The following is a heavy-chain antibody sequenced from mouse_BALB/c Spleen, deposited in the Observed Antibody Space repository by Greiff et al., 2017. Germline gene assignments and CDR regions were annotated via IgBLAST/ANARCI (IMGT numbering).Heavy chain of an antibody. CDR3: TRDGYYAY. V-gene: IGHV6-6*02. Sequence: EVKVEESGGGLVQPGGSMKLSCVASGFTFSNYWMNWVRQSPEKGLEWVAEIRLKSNNYETHYAESVKGRFTISRDDSKSSVYLQMNNLRAEDTGIYYCTRDGYYAYWGQGTLVTVSA. D-gene: IGHD2-3*01. CDR2: IRLKSNNYET. J-gene: IGHJ3*01. CDR1: GFTFSNYW.